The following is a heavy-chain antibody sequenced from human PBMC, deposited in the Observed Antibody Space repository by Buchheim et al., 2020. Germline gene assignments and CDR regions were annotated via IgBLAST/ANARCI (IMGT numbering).Heavy chain of an antibody. D-gene: IGHD6-13*01. V-gene: IGHV4-31*03. J-gene: IGHJ6*02. Sequence: QVQLQESGPGLVKPSQTLSLTCTVSGGSISSGGYYWSWIRQHPGKGLEWIGYIYYSGSTYNNPSLKSRVTISVDTPRTQLSLKLSSVTAADTAVYYCARGEVAAAGTAPDYYYGMDVWGQGTT. CDR1: GGSISSGGYY. CDR2: IYYSGST. CDR3: ARGEVAAAGTAPDYYYGMDV.